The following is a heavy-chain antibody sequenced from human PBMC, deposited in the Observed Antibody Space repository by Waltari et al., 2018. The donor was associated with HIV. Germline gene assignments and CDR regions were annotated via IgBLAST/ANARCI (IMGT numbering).Heavy chain of an antibody. J-gene: IGHJ5*01. CDR1: GGAFVSHT. CDR3: ASARETMGVDFDS. D-gene: IGHD3-10*01. V-gene: IGHV1-69*08. Sequence: QVQLVQSGAEVKKPGSSVQVSCKASGGAFVSHTINWVRQAPGQGLEWMGRAIPMFGTANYAQKFQGRVTITADKSTSTAYMELNGLRFDDTAVYYCASARETMGVDFDSWGQGTLVTVS. CDR2: AIPMFGTA.